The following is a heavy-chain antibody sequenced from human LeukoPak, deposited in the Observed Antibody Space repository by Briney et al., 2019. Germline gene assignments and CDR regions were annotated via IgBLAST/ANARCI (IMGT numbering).Heavy chain of an antibody. CDR2: IYYSDSGKM. J-gene: IGHJ3*02. CDR1: DDSIYTNKW. V-gene: IGHV4-4*02. Sequence: PSGTLSLTCAVFDDSIYTNKWWSWVRQPPGKGLEWIGSIYYSDSGKMYYNPSLKSRVTISVDTSKNQFSLKLSSVTAADTAVYYCARGRRDFDQESDAFDIWGQGTMVTVSS. CDR3: ARGRRDFDQESDAFDI. D-gene: IGHD3-9*01.